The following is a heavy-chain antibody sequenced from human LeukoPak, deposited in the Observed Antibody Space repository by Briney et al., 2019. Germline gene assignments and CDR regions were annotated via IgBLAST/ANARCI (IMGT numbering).Heavy chain of an antibody. V-gene: IGHV1-2*02. CDR1: GYTFTGYY. Sequence: GASVKVSCKASGYTFTGYYMHWVRQAPGQGLEWMGWINPNSGGTNYAQKFQGRVTMTRDTSISTAYMELSRRRPDDTAVYYCARPYSSGWYYFDYWGQGTLVTVSS. J-gene: IGHJ4*02. D-gene: IGHD6-19*01. CDR3: ARPYSSGWYYFDY. CDR2: INPNSGGT.